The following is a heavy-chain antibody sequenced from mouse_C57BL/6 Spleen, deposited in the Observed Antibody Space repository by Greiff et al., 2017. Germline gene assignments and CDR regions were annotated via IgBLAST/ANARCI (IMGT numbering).Heavy chain of an antibody. CDR3: ARYYYVSPSFAY. V-gene: IGHV1-26*01. D-gene: IGHD1-1*01. Sequence: VQLQQSGPELVKPGASVKISCKASGYTFTDYYMNWVKQSHGKSLEWIGDINPNNGGTSYNQKFKGKATLTVDKSSSTAYMELRSLTSEDSAVYYCARYYYVSPSFAYWGQGTLVTVSA. CDR1: GYTFTDYY. J-gene: IGHJ3*01. CDR2: INPNNGGT.